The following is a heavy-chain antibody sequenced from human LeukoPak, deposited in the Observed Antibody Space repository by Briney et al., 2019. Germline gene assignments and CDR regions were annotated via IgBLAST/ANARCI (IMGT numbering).Heavy chain of an antibody. CDR2: IIPIFGTA. J-gene: IGHJ6*03. D-gene: IGHD1-14*01. Sequence: GASVKVSCKASGGTFSSYAISWVRQAPGQGLEWMGGIIPIFGTANYAQKFQGRVTITTDESTSTAYMELSSLRSEDTAVYYCARDRNPVGYYYMDVWGKGTTVTVSS. V-gene: IGHV1-69*05. CDR3: ARDRNPVGYYYMDV. CDR1: GGTFSSYA.